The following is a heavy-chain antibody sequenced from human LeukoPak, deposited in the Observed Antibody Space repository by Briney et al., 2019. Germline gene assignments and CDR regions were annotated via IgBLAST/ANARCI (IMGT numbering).Heavy chain of an antibody. D-gene: IGHD2-2*01. CDR2: INYSGST. Sequence: SETLSLTCSVSGDSITSYYWSWIRQPPGKGLEYIGYINYSGSTNYNPSLKSRVTISVDMSKNQFSLKLSSVTAADTAVYYCARHDVTSIDYWGQGTLVTVSS. CDR3: ARHDVTSIDY. J-gene: IGHJ4*02. CDR1: GDSITSYY. V-gene: IGHV4-59*08.